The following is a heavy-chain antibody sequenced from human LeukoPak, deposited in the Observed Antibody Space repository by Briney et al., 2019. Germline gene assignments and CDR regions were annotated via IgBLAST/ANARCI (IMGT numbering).Heavy chain of an antibody. CDR2: IIPILGIA. V-gene: IGHV1-69*04. J-gene: IGHJ6*02. CDR1: GGTFSSYA. CDR3: AREDYGDYGFNLQPGMDV. Sequence: ASVKVSCKASGGTFSSYAISWVRQAPGQGLEWMGRIIPILGIANYAQKFQGRVTITADKSTSTAYMELSSLRSEDTAVYYCAREDYGDYGFNLQPGMDVWGQGTTVTVSS. D-gene: IGHD4-17*01.